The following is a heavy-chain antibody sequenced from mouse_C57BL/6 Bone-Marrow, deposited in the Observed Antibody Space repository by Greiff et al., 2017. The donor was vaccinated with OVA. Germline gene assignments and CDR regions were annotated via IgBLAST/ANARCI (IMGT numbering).Heavy chain of an antibody. D-gene: IGHD1-1*01. V-gene: IGHV5-12*01. J-gene: IGHJ4*01. CDR1: GFTFSDYY. Sequence: VQLKESGGGLVQPGGSLKLSCAASGFTFSDYYMYWVRQTPEKRLEWVAYISNGGGSTYYPDTVKGRFTISRDNAKNTLYLQMSRLKSEDTAMYYCARGFITTVVATPYYAMDYWGQGTSVTVSS. CDR2: ISNGGGST. CDR3: ARGFITTVVATPYYAMDY.